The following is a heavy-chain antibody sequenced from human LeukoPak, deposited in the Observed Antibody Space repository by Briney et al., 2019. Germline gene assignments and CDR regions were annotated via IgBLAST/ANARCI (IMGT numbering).Heavy chain of an antibody. D-gene: IGHD1-1*01. CDR3: AKDGYDYYYYYMDV. Sequence: GGSLGLSCAASGSTFSSYAMSWVRQAPGKGLEWVSAISGSGGTTYYADSVKGRFTISRDNSKNTLYLQMNSLRAEDTAVHYCAKDGYDYYYYYMDVWGKGTTVTVSS. V-gene: IGHV3-23*01. CDR2: ISGSGGTT. CDR1: GSTFSSYA. J-gene: IGHJ6*03.